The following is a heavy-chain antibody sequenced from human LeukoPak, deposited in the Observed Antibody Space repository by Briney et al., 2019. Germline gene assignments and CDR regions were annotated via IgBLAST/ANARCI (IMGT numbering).Heavy chain of an antibody. CDR3: ARRKDGGNSDAFDP. CDR1: GYTFTGYY. V-gene: IGHV1-2*02. D-gene: IGHD4-23*01. Sequence: ASVKVSCKASGYTFTGYYMHWVRQAPGQGLEWMGWINPNSGGTNYAQKFQGRVTMTRDTSISTAYMELSKLTSDDTAVYYCARRKDGGNSDAFDPWGQGTLVTVSS. CDR2: INPNSGGT. J-gene: IGHJ5*02.